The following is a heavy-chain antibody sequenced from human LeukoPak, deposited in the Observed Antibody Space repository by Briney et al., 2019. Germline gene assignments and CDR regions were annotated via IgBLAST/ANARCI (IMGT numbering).Heavy chain of an antibody. CDR3: ASRRRDMTTVDNGFDP. D-gene: IGHD4-11*01. J-gene: IGHJ5*02. Sequence: SETLSLTCAVSGYSISSGYYWGWIRQPPGKGLEWIGSIYHSGSTYYNPSLKSRVTISVDTSKNQFSLKLSSVTAADTAVYYCASRRRDMTTVDNGFDPWGQGTLVTVSS. CDR1: GYSISSGYY. V-gene: IGHV4-38-2*01. CDR2: IYHSGST.